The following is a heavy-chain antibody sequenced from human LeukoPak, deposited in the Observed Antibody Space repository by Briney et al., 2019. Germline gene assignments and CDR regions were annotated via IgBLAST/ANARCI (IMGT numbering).Heavy chain of an antibody. Sequence: GGSLRLSCAASGFTFSTYGIHWVRQAPGKGLEWVAVISHDGSSKYYVDSVKGRFTISRDNARNTLYLQMNSLRDEDTAVYYCARGSRYGMDVWGQGTVVTVSS. J-gene: IGHJ6*02. D-gene: IGHD6-19*01. CDR3: ARGSRYGMDV. CDR2: ISHDGSSK. V-gene: IGHV3-30*03. CDR1: GFTFSTYG.